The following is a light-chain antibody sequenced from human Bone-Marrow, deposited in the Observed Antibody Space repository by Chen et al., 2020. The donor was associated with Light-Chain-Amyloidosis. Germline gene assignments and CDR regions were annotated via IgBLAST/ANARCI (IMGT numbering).Light chain of an antibody. J-gene: IGKJ4*01. CDR1: QTISSNY. Sequence: EIVLTQSPVTLSLSPEEGANLSCRASQTISSNYLTWYQQKFGQAPRLLIYGSSSRATGIPDRFTGSGSGTDFTLTINRLEPEDFAMYYCQQYGTSPLTVGGGTKVEIK. V-gene: IGKV3-20*01. CDR2: GSS. CDR3: QQYGTSPLT.